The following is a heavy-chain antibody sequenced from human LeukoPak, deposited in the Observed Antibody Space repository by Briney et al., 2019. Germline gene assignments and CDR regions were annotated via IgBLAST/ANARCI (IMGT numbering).Heavy chain of an antibody. V-gene: IGHV4-59*12. D-gene: IGHD3-3*01. Sequence: SEALSLTCTVSGGSISSYYWSWIRQPPGKGLEWIGYIYYSGSTNYNPSLKSRVTISVDTSKNQFSLKVSSVTAADTAVYYCARASYVLRFLEWLPYFDFWGQGTLVTVSS. CDR3: ARASYVLRFLEWLPYFDF. J-gene: IGHJ4*02. CDR2: IYYSGST. CDR1: GGSISSYY.